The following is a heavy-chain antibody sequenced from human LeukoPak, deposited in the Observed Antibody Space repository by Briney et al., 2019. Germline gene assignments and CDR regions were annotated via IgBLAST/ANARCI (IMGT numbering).Heavy chain of an antibody. Sequence: SETLSLTCTVSGVSISSYYWSWIRQPPGKGLEWIGYIYYSGSTNYNPSLKSRVTTSVDTSKNQFSLKLSSVTAADTAVYYCARGFYYYDSSGYSVFDYWGQGTLVTVSS. V-gene: IGHV4-59*01. D-gene: IGHD3-22*01. J-gene: IGHJ4*02. CDR1: GVSISSYY. CDR3: ARGFYYYDSSGYSVFDY. CDR2: IYYSGST.